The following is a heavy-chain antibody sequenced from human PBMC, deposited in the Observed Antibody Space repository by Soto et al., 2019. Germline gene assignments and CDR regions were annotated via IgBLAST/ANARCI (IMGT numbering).Heavy chain of an antibody. CDR3: ARTFGVGSPYYYYGMDV. V-gene: IGHV5-51*01. J-gene: IGHJ6*02. D-gene: IGHD3-3*01. CDR2: IYPGDSDT. Sequence: GESLKISCKCSGYDFTNYWIGWVRQMPGKGLEWMGIIYPGDSDTRYSPSFQGQVTISADKSISSAYLHWSNLRASDTATYYCARTFGVGSPYYYYGMDVWGQGTTVTVSS. CDR1: GYDFTNYW.